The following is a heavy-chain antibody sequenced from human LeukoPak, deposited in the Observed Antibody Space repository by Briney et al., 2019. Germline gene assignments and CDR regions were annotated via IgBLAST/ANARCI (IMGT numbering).Heavy chain of an antibody. CDR3: ARNRYSSIYGMDV. J-gene: IGHJ6*02. CDR1: GFTSSDYY. D-gene: IGHD6-19*01. Sequence: GGSLRLSCAASGFTSSDYYMSWIRQAPGMGLEWVSYISSSSSYTNYADSVKGRFTIPRDNAKNSLYLQMNSLRAEDTAGYYCARNRYSSIYGMDVWGQGTTVTVSS. V-gene: IGHV3-11*03. CDR2: ISSSSSYT.